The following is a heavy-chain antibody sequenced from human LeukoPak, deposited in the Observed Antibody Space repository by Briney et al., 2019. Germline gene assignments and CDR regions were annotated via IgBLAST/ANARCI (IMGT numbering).Heavy chain of an antibody. J-gene: IGHJ4*02. CDR3: ARPYSSSDPFDY. V-gene: IGHV1-2*06. Sequence: ASVKVSCKASGYTFTGYYMHWVRQAPGQGLEWMGRINPNSGGTNYAQKFQGRVTMTRDTSISTAYMELSRLRSDDTAVYYCARPYSSSDPFDYWGPGTLVTVSS. D-gene: IGHD6-6*01. CDR2: INPNSGGT. CDR1: GYTFTGYY.